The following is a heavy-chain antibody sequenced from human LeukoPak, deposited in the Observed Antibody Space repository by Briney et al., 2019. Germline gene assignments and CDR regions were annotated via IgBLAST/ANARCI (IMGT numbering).Heavy chain of an antibody. CDR3: ARELNYDILTGTLDY. D-gene: IGHD3-9*01. V-gene: IGHV5-51*01. Sequence: GESLKISCKGSGYSFTSYWIGWVRQMPGKGLEWMGIIYPGDSDTRYSPSFQGQVTISADKSISTAYPQWSSLKASDTAMYYCARELNYDILTGTLDYWGQGTLVTVSS. J-gene: IGHJ4*02. CDR1: GYSFTSYW. CDR2: IYPGDSDT.